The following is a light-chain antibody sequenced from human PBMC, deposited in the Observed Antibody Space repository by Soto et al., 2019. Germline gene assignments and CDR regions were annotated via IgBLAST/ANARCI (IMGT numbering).Light chain of an antibody. CDR3: QTWGTGIRV. Sequence: QPVLTQSPSASASLGASVKLTCTLSSGHSSYAIAWHQQQPEKGPRYLMKLNSDGSHSKGDGIPDRFSGSSSGAERYLTISSLQSEGEADYYCQTWGTGIRVFGTGTKVTVL. CDR2: LNSDGSH. J-gene: IGLJ1*01. V-gene: IGLV4-69*01. CDR1: SGHSSYA.